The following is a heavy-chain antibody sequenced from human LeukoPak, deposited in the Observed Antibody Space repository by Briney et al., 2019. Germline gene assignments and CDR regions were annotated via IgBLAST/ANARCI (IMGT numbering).Heavy chain of an antibody. CDR1: GYTFPSYD. Sequence: SVKVSCKASGYTFPSYDINWVRQAPGQGLEWMGRIIPILGIANYAQKFQGRVTITADKSTSTAYMELSSLRSEDTAVYYCARAAFDYDSSGYYVVDYWGQGTLVTVSS. CDR3: ARAAFDYDSSGYYVVDY. D-gene: IGHD3-22*01. J-gene: IGHJ4*02. CDR2: IIPILGIA. V-gene: IGHV1-69*04.